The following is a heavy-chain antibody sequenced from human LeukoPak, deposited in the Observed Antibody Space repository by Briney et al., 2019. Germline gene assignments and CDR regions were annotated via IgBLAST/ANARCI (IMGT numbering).Heavy chain of an antibody. Sequence: GGSLRLSCAASEFTVSSNYMSWVRQAPGKGLEWVSVIYSDGSTYYADSVKGRFTISRDNSKNTLYLQMNSLRAEDTAVYYCASRDYYDSSGYYDAFDIWGQGTMVTVSS. D-gene: IGHD3-22*01. CDR3: ASRDYYDSSGYYDAFDI. V-gene: IGHV3-53*01. CDR1: EFTVSSNY. CDR2: IYSDGST. J-gene: IGHJ3*02.